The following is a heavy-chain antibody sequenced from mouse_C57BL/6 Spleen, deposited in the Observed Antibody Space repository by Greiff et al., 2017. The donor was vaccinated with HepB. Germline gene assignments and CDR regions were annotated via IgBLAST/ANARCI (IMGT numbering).Heavy chain of an antibody. CDR3: GRLGGYDYAMDY. CDR1: GYTFTSYW. V-gene: IGHV1-69*01. J-gene: IGHJ4*01. Sequence: QVQLQQPGAELVMPGASVKLSCKASGYTFTSYWMHWVKQRPGQGLEWIGEIDPSDSYTNYNQKFKGKSTLTVDKSSSTAYMQLSSLTSEDSAVYYCGRLGGYDYAMDYWGQGTSVTVSS. D-gene: IGHD2-2*01. CDR2: IDPSDSYT.